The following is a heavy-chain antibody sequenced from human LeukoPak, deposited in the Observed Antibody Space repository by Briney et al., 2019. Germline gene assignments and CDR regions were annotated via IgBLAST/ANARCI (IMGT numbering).Heavy chain of an antibody. J-gene: IGHJ4*02. D-gene: IGHD2-8*01. V-gene: IGHV1-18*01. Sequence: ASVKVSCKASGYTFTSYGISWVRQAPGQGLEWMGWISAYNGNTNYAQKIQGRVTMTTDTSTSTAYMELRSLRSDDTAVYHCARDTIVLMVYAISLDYWGQGTLVTVSS. CDR1: GYTFTSYG. CDR3: ARDTIVLMVYAISLDY. CDR2: ISAYNGNT.